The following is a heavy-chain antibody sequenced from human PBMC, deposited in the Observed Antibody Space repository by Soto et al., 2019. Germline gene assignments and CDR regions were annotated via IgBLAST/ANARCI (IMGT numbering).Heavy chain of an antibody. D-gene: IGHD2-8*01. J-gene: IGHJ6*02. Sequence: VKVSCKASGGTFSSYAISWVRQAPGQGLEWMGGIIPIFGTANYAQKFQGRVTITADESTSTAYMELSSLRSEDTAVYYCARAYCTNGVCYTPRGYYYYGMDVWGQGTTVTV. CDR2: IIPIFGTA. V-gene: IGHV1-69*01. CDR1: GGTFSSYA. CDR3: ARAYCTNGVCYTPRGYYYYGMDV.